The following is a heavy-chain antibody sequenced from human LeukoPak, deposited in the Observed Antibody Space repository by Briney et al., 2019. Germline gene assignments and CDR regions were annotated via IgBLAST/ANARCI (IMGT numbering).Heavy chain of an antibody. CDR2: INPSGGST. Sequence: GASVKVSCKASGYTFTSYYMHWVRQAPGQGLEWMGIINPSGGSTSYAQKFQGRVTMTRDTSISTAYMELSRLRSDDTAVYYCASRGNAHFDYWGQGTLVTVSS. CDR1: GYTFTSYY. D-gene: IGHD4-23*01. V-gene: IGHV1-46*01. J-gene: IGHJ4*02. CDR3: ASRGNAHFDY.